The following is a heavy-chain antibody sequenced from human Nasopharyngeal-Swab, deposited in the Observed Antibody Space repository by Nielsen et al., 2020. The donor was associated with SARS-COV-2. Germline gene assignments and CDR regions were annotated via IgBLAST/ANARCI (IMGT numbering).Heavy chain of an antibody. J-gene: IGHJ4*02. D-gene: IGHD3-22*01. CDR2: INPNSGGT. CDR3: ARYYYDSSGDAYYFDY. V-gene: IGHV1-2*06. CDR1: GYTFTGYY. Sequence: ASVKVSCKASGYTFTGYYMHWVRQAPGQGLEWMGRINPNSGGTNYAQKFQGRVTMTRDTSISTAYMELSRLRSDDTAVYYCARYYYDSSGDAYYFDYWGQGTLVTVSS.